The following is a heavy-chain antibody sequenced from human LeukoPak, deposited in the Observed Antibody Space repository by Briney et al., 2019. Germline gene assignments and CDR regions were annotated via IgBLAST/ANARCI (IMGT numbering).Heavy chain of an antibody. J-gene: IGHJ4*02. CDR2: IYYSGST. D-gene: IGHD4-17*01. Sequence: PSETLSLTCTVSGDSIISGSYSWGWIRQPPGKGLEWIGYIYYSGSTYYNPSLKSRVTISVDTSKNQFSLKLSSVTAADTAVYYCAREDLFTVTFDYWGQGTLVTVSS. V-gene: IGHV4-30-4*08. CDR3: AREDLFTVTFDY. CDR1: GDSIISGSYS.